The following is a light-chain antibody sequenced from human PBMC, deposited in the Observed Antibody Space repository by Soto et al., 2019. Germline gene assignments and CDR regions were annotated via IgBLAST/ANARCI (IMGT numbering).Light chain of an antibody. CDR2: EVS. CDR3: SSYTSSSTYV. CDR1: SSDVGDYNY. J-gene: IGLJ1*01. V-gene: IGLV2-14*01. Sequence: QSVLTQPASVSGSPGQSITISCTGTSSDVGDYNYVSWYQQVPGKAPKVMIYEVSNRPSGVSNRFSGSKSGITASLTISGRQAEDAADYYCSSYTSSSTYVFGTGTKVTVL.